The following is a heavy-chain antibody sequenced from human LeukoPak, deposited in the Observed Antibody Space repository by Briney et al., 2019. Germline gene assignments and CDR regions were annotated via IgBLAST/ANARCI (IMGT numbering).Heavy chain of an antibody. CDR2: ISWNSGSI. Sequence: GGSLRLSCAASGFTFDDYAMHWVRQAPGKGLEWVSGISWNSGSIGYADSVKGRFTISRDNAKNSLYLQMNSLRAEDTALYYCAKYSSSSWGFDIWGQGTMVTVSS. D-gene: IGHD6-13*01. J-gene: IGHJ3*02. CDR1: GFTFDDYA. V-gene: IGHV3-9*01. CDR3: AKYSSSSWGFDI.